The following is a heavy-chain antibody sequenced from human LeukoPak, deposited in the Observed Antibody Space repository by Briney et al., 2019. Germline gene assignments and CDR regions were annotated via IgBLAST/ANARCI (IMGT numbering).Heavy chain of an antibody. CDR3: ARTVTTPYYYYMDV. CDR1: GGSFSGYY. V-gene: IGHV4-34*01. Sequence: SETLSLTCAVYGGSFSGYYWSWIRQPPGKGLEWIGEINHSGSTNYNPSLKSRVTISVDKSKNQFSLKLSSVTAADTAVYYCARTVTTPYYYYMDVWGKGTTVTVSS. J-gene: IGHJ6*03. CDR2: INHSGST. D-gene: IGHD4-17*01.